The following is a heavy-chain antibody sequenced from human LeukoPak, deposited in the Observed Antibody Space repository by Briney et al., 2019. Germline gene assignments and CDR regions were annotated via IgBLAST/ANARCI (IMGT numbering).Heavy chain of an antibody. D-gene: IGHD3-10*01. CDR2: MNPDSGNT. V-gene: IGHV1-8*01. CDR1: GYSFTTHD. CDR3: TRTLVRGVFGMDV. Sequence: ASVKVSCKASGYSFTTHDLNWVRQAPGQGLECMGWMNPDSGNTGYAQRFQGRVTMTGDSSRSTAYMELSSLTAEDTAVYFCTRTLVRGVFGMDVWAKGPRSPSP. J-gene: IGHJ6*02.